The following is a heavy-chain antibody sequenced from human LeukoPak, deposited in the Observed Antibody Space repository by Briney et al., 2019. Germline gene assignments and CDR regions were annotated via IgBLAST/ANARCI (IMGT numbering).Heavy chain of an antibody. CDR3: ARDRGSSGWFDY. CDR2: IYTSGSS. CDR1: GGSISSYY. Sequence: KPSEILSLTCTVSGGSISSYYWSWIRQPAGKGLEWIGRIYTSGSSNNNPSLKSRVTILVDTSKNQFSLKLSSVTAADTAVYYCARDRGSSGWFDYWGQGTLVTVSS. V-gene: IGHV4-4*07. J-gene: IGHJ4*02. D-gene: IGHD6-19*01.